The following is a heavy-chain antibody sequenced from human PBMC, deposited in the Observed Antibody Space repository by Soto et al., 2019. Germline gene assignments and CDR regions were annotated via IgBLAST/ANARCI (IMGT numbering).Heavy chain of an antibody. CDR2: INPNSGGT. CDR1: GYTFTGYY. Sequence: ASVKVSCKASGYTFTGYYMHWVRQAPGQGLEWMGWINPNSGGTNYAQKFQGRVTMTRDTSTSTAYMGLRKLRSDDTAVYYCARYYARGIAAENGFDPWGQGTLVTLSS. CDR3: ARYYARGIAAENGFDP. J-gene: IGHJ5*02. D-gene: IGHD6-13*01. V-gene: IGHV1-2*02.